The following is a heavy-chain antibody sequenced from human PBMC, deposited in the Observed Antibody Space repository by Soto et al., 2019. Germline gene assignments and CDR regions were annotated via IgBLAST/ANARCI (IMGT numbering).Heavy chain of an antibody. CDR3: ARKPYDYVWGSYRNYYYYDMEV. CDR1: GGTFSGYY. D-gene: IGHD3-16*02. J-gene: IGHJ6*02. CDR2: INHSGST. V-gene: IGHV4-34*01. Sequence: SETLSLTCAVYGGTFSGYYWSRIRQPPGKGLEWIGEINHSGSTNYNPSLKSRATISVDTSKNKFSLKLSPLIAADTAVYYCARKPYDYVWGSYRNYYYYDMEVWGQGTTVTACS.